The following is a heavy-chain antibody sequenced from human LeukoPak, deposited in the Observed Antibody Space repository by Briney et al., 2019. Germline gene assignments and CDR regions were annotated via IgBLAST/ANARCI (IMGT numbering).Heavy chain of an antibody. CDR2: INSDGSST. D-gene: IGHD3-16*01. J-gene: IGHJ6*03. V-gene: IGHV3-74*03. Sequence: GGSLRLSCAASGFTFSSYWMHWVRQAPGKGLVWVSRINSDGSSTTYADSVKGRFTISRANANNTLYLQMNSLRDEDTGVYYCAKGLRTGVGPYMGYHYYMDVWGKGATVTVSS. CDR3: AKGLRTGVGPYMGYHYYMDV. CDR1: GFTFSSYW.